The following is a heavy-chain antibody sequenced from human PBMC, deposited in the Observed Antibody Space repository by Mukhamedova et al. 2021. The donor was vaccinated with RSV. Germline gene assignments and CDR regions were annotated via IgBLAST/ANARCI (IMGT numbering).Heavy chain of an antibody. CDR2: ISGSGGST. J-gene: IGHJ4*02. V-gene: IGHV3-23*01. CDR3: ASQGTTVTPFDY. Sequence: PGKGLEWVSAISGSGGSTYYADSVKGRFTISRDNSKNTLYLQMNSLRAEDTAVYYCASQGTTVTPFDYWGQGTLVTVSS. D-gene: IGHD4-17*01.